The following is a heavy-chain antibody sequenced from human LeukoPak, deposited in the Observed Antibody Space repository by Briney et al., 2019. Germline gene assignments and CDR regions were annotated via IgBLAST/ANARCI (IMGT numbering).Heavy chain of an antibody. V-gene: IGHV4-34*01. CDR2: INHSGST. CDR3: ARASGAARPEYFDY. Sequence: SETLSLTCIVSGGSISSYYWSWIRQPPGKGLEWIGEINHSGSTNYNPSLKSRVTISVDTSKNQFSLKLSSVTAADTAVYYCARASGAARPEYFDYWGQGTLVTVSS. J-gene: IGHJ4*02. CDR1: GGSISSYY. D-gene: IGHD6-6*01.